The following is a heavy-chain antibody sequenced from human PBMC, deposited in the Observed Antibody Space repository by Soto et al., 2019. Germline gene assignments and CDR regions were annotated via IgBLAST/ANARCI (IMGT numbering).Heavy chain of an antibody. J-gene: IGHJ3*02. D-gene: IGHD3-22*01. CDR1: GFTVSSNY. V-gene: IGHV3-53*01. CDR3: ASAIDYYDSSGYHAFDI. CDR2: IYSGGST. Sequence: GGSLRLSCAASGFTVSSNYMSWVRQAPGKGLEWVSVIYSGGSTYYADSVKGRFTISRDNSKNTLYLQMNSLRAEDTAVYYCASAIDYYDSSGYHAFDIWGQGTMVTVSS.